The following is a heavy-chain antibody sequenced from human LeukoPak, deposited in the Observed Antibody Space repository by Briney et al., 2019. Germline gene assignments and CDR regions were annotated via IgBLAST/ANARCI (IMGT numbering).Heavy chain of an antibody. CDR3: AGGVIRRSYGYYMDV. V-gene: IGHV3-7*01. J-gene: IGHJ6*03. CDR2: IKQDGSEK. Sequence: GGSLRLSCAASGFTFSSYWMSWVRQAPGKGLEWVANIKQDGSEKYYVDSVKGRFTISRDNAKNSLYLQMNSLRAEDTAVYYCAGGVIRRSYGYYMDVWGKGTTVTISS. CDR1: GFTFSSYW. D-gene: IGHD3-16*01.